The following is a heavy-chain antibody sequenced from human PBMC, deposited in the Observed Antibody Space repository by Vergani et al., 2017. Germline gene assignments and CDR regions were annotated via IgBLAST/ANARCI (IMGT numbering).Heavy chain of an antibody. CDR1: GFTVSSNY. V-gene: IGHV3-53*01. Sequence: EVQLVESGGGLIQPGGSLRLSCAASGFTVSSNYMSWVRQAPGKGLEWVSVIYSGGSTYYADSVKGRFTISRDNSKNTLYLQMNSLRAEDTAGYYCARAPPYCSGGSCYSFDYWGQGTLVSVSS. J-gene: IGHJ4*02. CDR3: ARAPPYCSGGSCYSFDY. CDR2: IYSGGST. D-gene: IGHD2-15*01.